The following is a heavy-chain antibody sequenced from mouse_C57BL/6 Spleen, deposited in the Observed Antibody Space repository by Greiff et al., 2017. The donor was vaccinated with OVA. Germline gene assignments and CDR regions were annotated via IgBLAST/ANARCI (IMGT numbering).Heavy chain of an antibody. Sequence: VQRVESGPELVKPGASVKISCKASGYAFSSSWMNWVKQRPGKGLEWIGRIYPGDGDTNYNGKFKGKATLTADKSSSTAYIQLSSLTSEDSAVYFCARSGDYYGSSPLYYAMDYWGQGTSVTVSS. CDR1: GYAFSSSW. V-gene: IGHV1-82*01. J-gene: IGHJ4*01. CDR2: IYPGDGDT. CDR3: ARSGDYYGSSPLYYAMDY. D-gene: IGHD1-1*01.